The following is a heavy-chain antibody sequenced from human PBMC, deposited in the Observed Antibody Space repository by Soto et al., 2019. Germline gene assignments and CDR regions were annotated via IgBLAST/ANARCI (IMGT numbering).Heavy chain of an antibody. D-gene: IGHD2-2*01. V-gene: IGHV3-74*01. CDR3: ARGACSGTSCYVFDP. CDR1: GFTFRSHW. J-gene: IGHJ5*02. CDR2: INSDGSSA. Sequence: ASVRLSCVASGFTFRSHWMHWVRQSPGKGLVWVSQINSDGSSANYADAVKGRFTFSRDNAKKTLYLQMNSLRAEDTAVYYCARGACSGTSCYVFDPWGPGTLVTVSS.